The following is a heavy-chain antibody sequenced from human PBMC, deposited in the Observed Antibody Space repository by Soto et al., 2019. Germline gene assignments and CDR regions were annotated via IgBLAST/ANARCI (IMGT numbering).Heavy chain of an antibody. V-gene: IGHV1-69*12. CDR2: IIPIFGTA. D-gene: IGHD3-22*01. J-gene: IGHJ5*02. CDR3: AREVPTPMIPARPDWFDP. Sequence: QVQLVQSGAEVKKPGSSVKVSCKASGGTFSSYAISWVRQAPGQGLEWMGGIIPIFGTANYAQKFQGRVTFTADESTSTAYMELSSLRSEDTAVYYCAREVPTPMIPARPDWFDPWGQGTLVTVSS. CDR1: GGTFSSYA.